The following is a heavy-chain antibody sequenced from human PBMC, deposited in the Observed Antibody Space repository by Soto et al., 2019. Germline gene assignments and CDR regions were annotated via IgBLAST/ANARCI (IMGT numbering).Heavy chain of an antibody. V-gene: IGHV3-74*01. J-gene: IGHJ3*02. CDR1: GFTFSTYW. CDR2: IISDESTT. CDR3: ATGPSPAFDI. Sequence: LRLSCVASGFTFSTYWMHWVRQAPGKGLVWVSRIISDESTTIYADFVKGRFTISRDNAKNTLYLQMNSLSVEDTAMYYCATGPSPAFDIWGLGTMVTVSS.